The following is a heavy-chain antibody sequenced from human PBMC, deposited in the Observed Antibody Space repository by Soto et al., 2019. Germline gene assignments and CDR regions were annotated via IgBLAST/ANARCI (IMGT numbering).Heavy chain of an antibody. J-gene: IGHJ6*02. V-gene: IGHV3-23*01. D-gene: IGHD3-3*01. CDR3: AKETIFGVVTLTYGMDV. Sequence: GSLRLSCAASGFTFSSYAMSWVRQAPGKGLEWVSAISGSGGSTYYADSVKGRFTISRDNSKNTLYLQMNSLRAEDTAVYYCAKETIFGVVTLTYGMDVWGQGTTVTVSS. CDR2: ISGSGGST. CDR1: GFTFSSYA.